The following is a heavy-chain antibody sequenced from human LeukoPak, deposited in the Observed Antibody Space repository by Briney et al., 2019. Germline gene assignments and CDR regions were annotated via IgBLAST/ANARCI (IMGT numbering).Heavy chain of an antibody. J-gene: IGHJ4*02. CDR1: GFTFSTYW. V-gene: IGHV3-7*01. D-gene: IGHD6-19*01. CDR2: MRQDGGEI. CDR3: ARRVSGREEYSDY. Sequence: GGSLRLSCAASGFTFSTYWMSWVRQAPGKGLEWVANMRQDGGEIYYVDSVKGRFTISRDNAKNSLSLQMNGLRAEDTAVYYCARRVSGREEYSDYWGQGTLVTVSS.